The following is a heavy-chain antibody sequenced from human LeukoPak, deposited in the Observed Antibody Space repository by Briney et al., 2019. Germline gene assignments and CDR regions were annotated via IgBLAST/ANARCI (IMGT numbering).Heavy chain of an antibody. CDR2: INPSGGST. D-gene: IGHD3-22*01. CDR3: ARGVYYYDSSGYYKIDY. J-gene: IGHJ4*02. CDR1: GYTFTSYD. Sequence: ASVKVSCKASGYTFTSYDINWVRQAPGQGLEWMGIINPSGGSTSYAQKFQGRVTMTRDTSTSTVYMELSSLRSEDTAVYYCARGVYYYDSSGYYKIDYWGQGTLVTVSS. V-gene: IGHV1-46*01.